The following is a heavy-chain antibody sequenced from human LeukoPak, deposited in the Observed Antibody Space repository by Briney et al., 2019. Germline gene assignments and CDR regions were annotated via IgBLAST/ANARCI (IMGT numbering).Heavy chain of an antibody. CDR3: ARDSAYGGNSDY. D-gene: IGHD4-23*01. CDR2: ISAYNGNT. Sequence: ASVKVSCKASGYTFTSYGISWVRQAPGQGLEWMGWISAYNGNTNYAQKLQGRVTMTTDTSTSTAYMELRSLGSDDTAVYYCARDSAYGGNSDYWGQGTLVTVSS. J-gene: IGHJ4*02. V-gene: IGHV1-18*01. CDR1: GYTFTSYG.